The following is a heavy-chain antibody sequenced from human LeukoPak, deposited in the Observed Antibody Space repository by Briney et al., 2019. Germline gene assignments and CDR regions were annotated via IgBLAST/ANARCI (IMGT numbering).Heavy chain of an antibody. CDR1: GLSFGDYA. CDR2: IRSKAYGGTT. V-gene: IGHV3-49*04. CDR3: TRLYSESTSWAHDY. J-gene: IGHJ4*02. Sequence: PGRSLRLSCTTSGLSFGDYAMSWVRQAPGKGREWVGFIRSKAYGGTTEYAASVKGRFTISRDDSKSIAYLQMNSLKTEDTAVYYCTRLYSESTSWAHDYWGQGTLVTVSS. D-gene: IGHD1-26*01.